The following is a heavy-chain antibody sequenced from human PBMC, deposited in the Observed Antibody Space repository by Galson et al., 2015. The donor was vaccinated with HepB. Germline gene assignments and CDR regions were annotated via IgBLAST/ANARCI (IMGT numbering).Heavy chain of an antibody. J-gene: IGHJ5*02. Sequence: SLRLSCAASGFTVSSNYMSWVRQAPGKGLEWVSVIYSGGSTYYADSVKGRFTISRDNSKNTLYLQMNSLRAEDTAVYYCARTLYYYGSGSYYNPKGENWFDPWGQGTLVTVSS. V-gene: IGHV3-53*01. CDR1: GFTVSSNY. CDR3: ARTLYYYGSGSYYNPKGENWFDP. D-gene: IGHD3-10*01. CDR2: IYSGGST.